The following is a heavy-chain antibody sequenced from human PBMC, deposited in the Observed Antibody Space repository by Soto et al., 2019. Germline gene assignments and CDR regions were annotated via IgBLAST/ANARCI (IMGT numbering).Heavy chain of an antibody. CDR2: IYYSAST. Sequence: SETLSLTCTVSGGSISSGDYYWSWIRQPPGKGLEWIGYIYYSASTYYNPSPKSRVTISVDASKNQFSLKLSSVTAAHTAVYYCATGGGRFDPWGQGSLVTVYS. V-gene: IGHV4-30-4*01. J-gene: IGHJ5*02. D-gene: IGHD3-10*01. CDR3: ATGGGRFDP. CDR1: GGSISSGDYY.